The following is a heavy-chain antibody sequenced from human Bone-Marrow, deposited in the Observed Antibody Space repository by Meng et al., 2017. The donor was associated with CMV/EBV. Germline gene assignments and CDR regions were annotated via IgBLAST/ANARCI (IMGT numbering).Heavy chain of an antibody. CDR1: GFTFSSYA. Sequence: GESLKISCAASGFTFSSYAMHWVRQAPGKGLEWVAVISYDGSNKYYADSVKGRFTISRDNAKNSLYPQMNSLRAEDTALYYCARARLVVPAPYRPHYYYGMDVWGQGTTVTVSS. CDR3: ARARLVVPAPYRPHYYYGMDV. V-gene: IGHV3-30-3*01. D-gene: IGHD2-2*01. CDR2: ISYDGSNK. J-gene: IGHJ6*02.